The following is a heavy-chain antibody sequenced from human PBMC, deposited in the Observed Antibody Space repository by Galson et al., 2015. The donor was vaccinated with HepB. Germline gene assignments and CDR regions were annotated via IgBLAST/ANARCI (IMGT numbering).Heavy chain of an antibody. Sequence: SVKVSCKASGYTFTSYGISWVRQAPGQGLEWMGWISAYNGNTNYAQKLQGRVTMTTDTSTSTAYMELRSLRSDDTAVYYCAYTRVRGVTPRDYYFDYCSQGTLVTVSS. V-gene: IGHV1-18*01. J-gene: IGHJ4*02. D-gene: IGHD3-10*01. CDR2: ISAYNGNT. CDR3: AYTRVRGVTPRDYYFDY. CDR1: GYTFTSYG.